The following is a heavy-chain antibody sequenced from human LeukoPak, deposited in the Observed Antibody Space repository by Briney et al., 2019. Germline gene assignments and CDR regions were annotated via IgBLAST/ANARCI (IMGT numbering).Heavy chain of an antibody. CDR3: ARDRITIFGVVPYY. CDR1: GYTFTGYY. Sequence: ASVKVSCKASGYTFTGYYMHWVRQAPGQGLEWMGWINPNSGGTNDAQKFQGRVTMTRDTSISTACMELSRLRSDDTAVYYCARDRITIFGVVPYYWGQGTLVTVSS. V-gene: IGHV1-2*02. J-gene: IGHJ4*02. D-gene: IGHD3-3*01. CDR2: INPNSGGT.